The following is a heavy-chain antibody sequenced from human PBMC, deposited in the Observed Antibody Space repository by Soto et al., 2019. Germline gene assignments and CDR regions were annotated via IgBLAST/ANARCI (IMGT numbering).Heavy chain of an antibody. V-gene: IGHV1-69*13. CDR2: IIPIFGTA. CDR3: ARVLTTPGPFDY. CDR1: GYTFSTYG. Sequence: SVKVSCKASGYTFSTYGFTWVRQAPGQGLEWMGGIIPIFGTANYAQKFQGRVTITADESTSTAYMELSSLRSEDTAVYYCARVLTTPGPFDYWGQGTLVTVSS. J-gene: IGHJ4*02. D-gene: IGHD3-22*01.